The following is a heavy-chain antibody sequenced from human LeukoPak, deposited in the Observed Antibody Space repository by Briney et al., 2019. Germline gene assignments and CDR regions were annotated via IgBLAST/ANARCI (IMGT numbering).Heavy chain of an antibody. CDR2: IYHSGST. Sequence: SETLSLTCTVSGGSISSGGYYWSWIRQPPGKGLEWIGYIYHSGSTYYNPSLKSRVTISVDRSKNQFSLKLSSVTAADTAVYYCARDSGSYLYWGQGTLVTVSS. D-gene: IGHD1-26*01. V-gene: IGHV4-30-2*01. CDR3: ARDSGSYLY. CDR1: GGSISSGGYY. J-gene: IGHJ4*02.